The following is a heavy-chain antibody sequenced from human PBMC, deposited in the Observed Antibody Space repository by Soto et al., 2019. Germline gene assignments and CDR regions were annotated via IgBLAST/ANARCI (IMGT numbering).Heavy chain of an antibody. CDR3: ARGTTMIVVVMWYYFDY. CDR1: GFTFSSYG. Sequence: PGGSLRLSCAASGFTFSSYGMHWVRQAPGKGLEWVAVISYDGSNKYYADSVKGRFTISRDNSKNTLYLQMNSLRAEDTAVYYCARGTTMIVVVMWYYFDYWGQGTLVTVSS. V-gene: IGHV3-30*03. D-gene: IGHD3-22*01. CDR2: ISYDGSNK. J-gene: IGHJ4*02.